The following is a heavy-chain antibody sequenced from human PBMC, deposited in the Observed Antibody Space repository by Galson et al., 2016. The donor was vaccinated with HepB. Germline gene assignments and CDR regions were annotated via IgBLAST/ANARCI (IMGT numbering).Heavy chain of an antibody. Sequence: SLRLSCAASGFTFSSYEMNWVRQAPGKGLEWVAYIGESGASIYYADSVKGRFTISRDNAKKSLHLQMNSLRVEDTGVYYCARVLLDPLDGLFLYGMDVWGQGTTVAVSS. CDR1: GFTFSSYE. V-gene: IGHV3-48*03. CDR2: IGESGASI. D-gene: IGHD3/OR15-3a*01. J-gene: IGHJ6*02. CDR3: ARVLLDPLDGLFLYGMDV.